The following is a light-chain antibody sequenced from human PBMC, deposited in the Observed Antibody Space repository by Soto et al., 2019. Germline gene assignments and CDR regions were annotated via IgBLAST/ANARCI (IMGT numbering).Light chain of an antibody. CDR3: QQSFSPPPS. CDR2: TVS. CDR1: QTIYSY. J-gene: IGKJ4*01. Sequence: DIEMTQSPSSLSASVGDRVNISCRSSQTIYSYLNWYQHKPGKAPALLIYTVSDLQTGVPSRFSGSGSGTEFALSINGLQPEDFGTYYCQQSFSPPPSFGGGTKVEIK. V-gene: IGKV1-39*01.